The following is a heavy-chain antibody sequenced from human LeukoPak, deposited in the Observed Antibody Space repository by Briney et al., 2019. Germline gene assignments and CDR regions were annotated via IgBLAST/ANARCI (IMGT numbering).Heavy chain of an antibody. CDR1: GFTFSSYA. CDR2: ISGSGGST. D-gene: IGHD3-10*01. CDR3: AKGSGSYYIPSFDY. V-gene: IGHV3-23*01. J-gene: IGHJ4*02. Sequence: PGGSLRLSCAASGFTFSSYAMSWVRQAPGKGLEWVSAISGSGGSTYYTDSVKGRFTISRDNSKNTLYLQMNSLRAEDTAVYYCAKGSGSYYIPSFDYWGQGTLVTVSS.